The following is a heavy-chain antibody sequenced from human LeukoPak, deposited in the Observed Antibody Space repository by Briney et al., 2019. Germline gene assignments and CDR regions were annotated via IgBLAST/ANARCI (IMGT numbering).Heavy chain of an antibody. CDR3: ARGMYSSGCYNFDY. V-gene: IGHV3-48*02. J-gene: IGHJ4*02. D-gene: IGHD6-19*01. CDR2: ITYSSSTI. Sequence: GSLRLSCAASELTFSSYSMNWVRQAPGKGLEWVSYITYSSSTIYYADSVKGRFTISRDNGKNSLYLQMNSLREEDTAVYYCARGMYSSGCYNFDYWGQGALVTVSS. CDR1: ELTFSSYS.